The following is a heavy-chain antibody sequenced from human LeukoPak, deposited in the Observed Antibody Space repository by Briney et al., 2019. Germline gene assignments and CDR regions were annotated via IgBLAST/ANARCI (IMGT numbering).Heavy chain of an antibody. J-gene: IGHJ4*02. D-gene: IGHD2-2*01. CDR2: MNPNSGNT. CDR1: GYTFTSYD. V-gene: IGHV1-8*01. CDR3: ARSSSSSLDGSDY. Sequence: ASVKVSCKASGYTFTSYDINWVRQATGQGLEWMGWMNPNSGNTGYAQKFQGRVTMTRNTSISTAYMELSSLRSEDMAVYYCARSSSSSLDGSDYWGQGTLVTVSS.